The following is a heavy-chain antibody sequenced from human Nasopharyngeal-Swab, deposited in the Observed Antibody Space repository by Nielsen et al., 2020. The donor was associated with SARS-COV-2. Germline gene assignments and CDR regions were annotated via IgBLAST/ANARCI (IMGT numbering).Heavy chain of an antibody. D-gene: IGHD3-22*01. CDR1: GGSISSYY. J-gene: IGHJ6*03. Sequence: GSLRLSCTVSGGSISSYYWSWIRQPPGKGLEWIGYIYYSGSTNYNPSLKSRVTISVDTSKNQFPLKLSSVTAADTAVYYCARAKGYYDSSGYYYYYYMDVWGKGTTVTVSS. CDR3: ARAKGYYDSSGYYYYYYMDV. V-gene: IGHV4-59*01. CDR2: IYYSGST.